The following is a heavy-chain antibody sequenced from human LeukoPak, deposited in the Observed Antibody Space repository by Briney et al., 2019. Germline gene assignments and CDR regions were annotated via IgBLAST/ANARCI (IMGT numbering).Heavy chain of an antibody. CDR2: INPNSGGT. D-gene: IGHD6-19*01. V-gene: IGHV1-2*02. CDR1: GYTFTGHY. CDR3: ISVAGSGDPN. Sequence: ASVTVSCKASGYTFTGHYMRWVRQAPGQGLEWMGWINPNSGGTNYAQKFQGRVTMTRDTSISTAYMELSRLRSDDTAVYYCISVAGSGDPNWGQGTLVTVSS. J-gene: IGHJ4*02.